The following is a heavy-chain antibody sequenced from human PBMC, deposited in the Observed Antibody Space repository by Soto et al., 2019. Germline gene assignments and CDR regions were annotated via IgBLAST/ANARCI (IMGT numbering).Heavy chain of an antibody. V-gene: IGHV3-74*01. Sequence: GSLRLSCAASGFTFSTYWMHWVRQAPGKGLVWVSRINSDGTSTTYADSVKGRFTISRDNAKNTLYLQVNSLRAEDTAVYYCARESSNYYGMDVWGQGTTVTVSS. CDR3: ARESSNYYGMDV. J-gene: IGHJ6*02. CDR1: GFTFSTYW. CDR2: INSDGTST.